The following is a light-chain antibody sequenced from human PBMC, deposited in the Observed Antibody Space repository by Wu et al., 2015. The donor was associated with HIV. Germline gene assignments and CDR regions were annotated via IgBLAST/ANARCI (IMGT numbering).Light chain of an antibody. Sequence: EIVLTQSPGTLSLSPGEGVTLSCRASQSVSSSYLAWYQQKPGQTPRLLIYDAPNRATGIPDRFSGSGSGTDFTLTITRLEPEDFAVYYCHHYGSARHTFGGGTKLEIK. J-gene: IGKJ4*01. V-gene: IGKV3-20*01. CDR2: DAP. CDR1: QSVSSSY. CDR3: HHYGSARHT.